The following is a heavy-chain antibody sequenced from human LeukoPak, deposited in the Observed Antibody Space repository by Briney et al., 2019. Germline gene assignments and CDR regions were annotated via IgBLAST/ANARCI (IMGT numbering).Heavy chain of an antibody. CDR3: ARLSDILTGYYSYYFDY. Sequence: PSETLSLTCAVSGGSISSSYWWSWVRQPPGKGLEWIGEVYHSGSTNYNPSLKSRVTISVDTSKNQFSLRLRSVTAADTAVYYCARLSDILTGYYSYYFDYWGQGTLVTVSS. CDR1: GGSISSSYW. J-gene: IGHJ4*02. D-gene: IGHD3-9*01. V-gene: IGHV4-4*02. CDR2: VYHSGST.